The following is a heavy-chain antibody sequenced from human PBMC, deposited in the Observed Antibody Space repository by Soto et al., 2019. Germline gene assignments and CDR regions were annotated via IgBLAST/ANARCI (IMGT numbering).Heavy chain of an antibody. D-gene: IGHD2-2*02. CDR2: INHSGST. V-gene: IGHV4-34*01. CDR1: GGSFSGYY. CDR3: ARIVVVPAAIDY. Sequence: QVQLQQWGAGLLKPSETLSLTCAVYGGSFSGYYWSWIRQPPGKGLEWIGEINHSGSTNYNPSLKSRVTISVDTSKNQFSLKLSSVTAADTAAYYCARIVVVPAAIDYWGQGTLVTVSS. J-gene: IGHJ4*02.